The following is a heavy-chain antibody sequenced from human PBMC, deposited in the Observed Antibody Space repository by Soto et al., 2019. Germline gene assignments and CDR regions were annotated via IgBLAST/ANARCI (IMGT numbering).Heavy chain of an antibody. D-gene: IGHD4-17*01. CDR3: ARRLGAHDYGGYYYYMDV. Sequence: SETLSLTCTVSGGSISSYYWSWTRQPPGKGLEWIGYIYYSGSTNYNPSLKSRVTISVDTSKNQFSLKLSSVTAADTAVYYCARRLGAHDYGGYYYYMDVWGKGTTVTVSS. CDR2: IYYSGST. CDR1: GGSISSYY. V-gene: IGHV4-59*01. J-gene: IGHJ6*03.